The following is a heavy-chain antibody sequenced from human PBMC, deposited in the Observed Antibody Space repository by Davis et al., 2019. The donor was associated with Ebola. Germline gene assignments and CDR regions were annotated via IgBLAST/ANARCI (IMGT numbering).Heavy chain of an antibody. CDR1: GFTFSSYA. J-gene: IGHJ4*02. Sequence: GESLKISCAAPGFTFSSYAMSWVRQAPGKGLEWVSAISGSGGSTYYADSVKGRFTISRDNSKNTLYLQMNSLRAEDTAVYYCAEDPGRWELPSFDYWGQGTLVTVSS. D-gene: IGHD1-26*01. CDR3: AEDPGRWELPSFDY. CDR2: ISGSGGST. V-gene: IGHV3-23*01.